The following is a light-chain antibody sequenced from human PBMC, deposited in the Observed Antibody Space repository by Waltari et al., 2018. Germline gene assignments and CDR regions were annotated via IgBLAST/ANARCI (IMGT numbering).Light chain of an antibody. Sequence: DIQMTQSPSSVSASVGDSVTLSCRASQGGGSWVAWYQQKPGKAPELLIYSTSTLQSGVPSRFSGSGSGTDFTLTISSLQPEDFATYYCQQSKSHPLTFGGGTKVEI. CDR1: QGGGSW. J-gene: IGKJ4*01. CDR2: STS. CDR3: QQSKSHPLT. V-gene: IGKV1-12*01.